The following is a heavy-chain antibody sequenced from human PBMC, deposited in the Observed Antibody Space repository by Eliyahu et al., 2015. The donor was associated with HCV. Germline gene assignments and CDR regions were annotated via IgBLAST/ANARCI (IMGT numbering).Heavy chain of an antibody. D-gene: IGHD1-26*01. V-gene: IGHV4-39*01. CDR1: GDSIISTSHY. Sequence: QLQLQESGPGLAKPSETLSLTCTVSGDSIISTSHYWDWVRQPPGKALEWIGSVYYSGRTYYNTSFKGRVTMSADTNXNQFSLRLSSXTAADTALYYCARRFGGSNARXDXWGPGTLVTVSS. CDR2: VYYSGRT. CDR3: ARRFGGSNARXDX. J-gene: IGHJ4*02.